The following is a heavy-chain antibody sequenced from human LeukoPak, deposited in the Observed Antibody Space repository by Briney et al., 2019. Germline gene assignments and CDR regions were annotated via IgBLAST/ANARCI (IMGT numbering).Heavy chain of an antibody. Sequence: GSLRLSCAASGFTFSSYWMSWVRQAPGKGLEWVANIKQDGSEKYYMDSVKGRFTISRDNAKNSLYLQMNSLRAEDTAVYYCARSAGDFWSGYFRGLWFDYWGQGTLVTVSS. CDR2: IKQDGSEK. CDR1: GFTFSSYW. J-gene: IGHJ4*02. V-gene: IGHV3-7*01. D-gene: IGHD3-3*01. CDR3: ARSAGDFWSGYFRGLWFDY.